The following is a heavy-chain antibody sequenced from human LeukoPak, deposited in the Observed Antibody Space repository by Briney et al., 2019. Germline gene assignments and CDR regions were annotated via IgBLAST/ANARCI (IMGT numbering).Heavy chain of an antibody. D-gene: IGHD6-19*01. V-gene: IGHV4-4*07. J-gene: IGHJ6*03. CDR2: IYTSGST. CDR1: GCSISSYY. Sequence: SETLSLTCTVSGCSISSYYWNWIRQPAGKGLEWIGRIYTSGSTNYNPSLKSRVTISVDKSKNQFYLKLSSVTAADTAVYYCARVGAGRHTGYSSGWQAYYYYYMDVWGKGTTVTVSS. CDR3: ARVGAGRHTGYSSGWQAYYYYYMDV.